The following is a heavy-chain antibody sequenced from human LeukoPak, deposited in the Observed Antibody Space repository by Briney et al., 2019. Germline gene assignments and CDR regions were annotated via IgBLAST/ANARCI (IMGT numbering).Heavy chain of an antibody. CDR1: GYTLTELS. V-gene: IGHV1-24*01. D-gene: IGHD2-15*01. CDR3: ATRGWYCSGGSCYPTGWFDP. CDR2: FDPEDGET. J-gene: IGHJ5*02. Sequence: ASVKVSCKVSGYTLTELSMHWVRQAPGKGLEWMGGFDPEDGETIYAQKFQGRVTMTEDTSTDTAYMELSSLRSEDTAVYNCATRGWYCSGGSCYPTGWFDPWGQGTLVTVSS.